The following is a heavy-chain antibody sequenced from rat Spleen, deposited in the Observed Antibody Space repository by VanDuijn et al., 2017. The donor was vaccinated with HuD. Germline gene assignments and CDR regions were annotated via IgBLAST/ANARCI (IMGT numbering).Heavy chain of an antibody. CDR2: ISYDGGRN. Sequence: EVQLVESGGGLVQPGRSLKLSCAASGFTFSDYNMAWVRQAPKKGLEWVATISYDGGRNFYRDSVKGRFTVSRDNAKSTLYLQMDSLRSEDTATYYCARGPYGYNPYYFDYWGQGVMVTVSS. D-gene: IGHD1-9*01. V-gene: IGHV5-7*01. J-gene: IGHJ2*01. CDR1: GFTFSDYN. CDR3: ARGPYGYNPYYFDY.